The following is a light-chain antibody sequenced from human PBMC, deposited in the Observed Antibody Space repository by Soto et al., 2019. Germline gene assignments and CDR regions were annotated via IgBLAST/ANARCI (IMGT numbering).Light chain of an antibody. CDR3: QEGTYWPA. CDR1: QSINTN. CDR2: HAS. V-gene: IGKV3-15*01. Sequence: EIVLTQSPGTLSLSPGERATLSCRASQSINTNLAWYQQSPGRAPRLFIYHASTRATGIPDRFSGSGSGTEFTLTISSLQSEDFAVYYCQEGTYWPAFGGGTKVDIK. J-gene: IGKJ4*01.